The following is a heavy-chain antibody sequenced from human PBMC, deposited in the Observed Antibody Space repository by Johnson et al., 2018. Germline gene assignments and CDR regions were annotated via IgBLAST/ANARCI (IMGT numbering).Heavy chain of an antibody. CDR2: IIPIFGTA. V-gene: IGHV1-69*01. J-gene: IGHJ2*01. Sequence: QVQLVQSGAEVKKPRSSVKVSCKASGGTFSSYAISWVRQAPGQGLEWMGGIIPIFGTANYAQKFQGRVTITADESTSTAYMELSSLSSEDTAVYYCARGDYGDVPTLWYFDLWGRGTLVTVSS. D-gene: IGHD4-17*01. CDR3: ARGDYGDVPTLWYFDL. CDR1: GGTFSSYA.